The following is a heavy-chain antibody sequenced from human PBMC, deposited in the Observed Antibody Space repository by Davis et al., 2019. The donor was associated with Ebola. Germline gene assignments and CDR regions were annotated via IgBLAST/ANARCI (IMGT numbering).Heavy chain of an antibody. J-gene: IGHJ6*04. V-gene: IGHV4-31*03. CDR2: MFYSGST. CDR3: ARRAGLQYYYGMDV. D-gene: IGHD5-18*01. CDR1: GGSIDSGGYY. Sequence: SETLSLTCTVSGGSIDSGGYYWSWIRQRPGKGLEWIGYMFYSGSTYYNPSLKSRVTISVDTSKNQFSLSLRSVTAADTAVYFCARRAGLQYYYGMDVWGKGTTVTVSS.